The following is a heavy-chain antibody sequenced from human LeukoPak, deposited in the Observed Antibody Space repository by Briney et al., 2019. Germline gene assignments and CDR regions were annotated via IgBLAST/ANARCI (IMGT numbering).Heavy chain of an antibody. D-gene: IGHD3-16*01. J-gene: IGHJ4*02. Sequence: PSETLSLTCAVSGGSFSGYFWTWIRQSPGKGLEWIGEINHSGGTHYNPSLRSRVTLSIDSSKNQFSLQLTSATAADTAVYYCARESWGGEGYYFDYWGQGTLVTVSS. CDR3: ARESWGGEGYYFDY. CDR2: INHSGGT. CDR1: GGSFSGYF. V-gene: IGHV4-34*01.